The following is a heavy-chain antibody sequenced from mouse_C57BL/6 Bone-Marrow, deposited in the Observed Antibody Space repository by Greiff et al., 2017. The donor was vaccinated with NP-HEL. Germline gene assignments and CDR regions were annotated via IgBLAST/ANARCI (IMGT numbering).Heavy chain of an antibody. V-gene: IGHV1-82*01. CDR3: ARYGIYDGYYLYFDV. D-gene: IGHD2-3*01. CDR2: IYPGDGDT. J-gene: IGHJ1*03. Sequence: QVQLQQSGPELVKPGASVKISCKASGYAFSSSWMNWVKQRPGKGLEWIGRIYPGDGDTNYNGKFKGKATLTADKSSSTAYMQLSSLTSEDSAVYFCARYGIYDGYYLYFDVWGTGTTVTVSS. CDR1: GYAFSSSW.